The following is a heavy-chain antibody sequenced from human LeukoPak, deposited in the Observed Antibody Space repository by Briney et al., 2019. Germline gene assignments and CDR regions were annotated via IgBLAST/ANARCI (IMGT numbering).Heavy chain of an antibody. CDR1: GFTFSTSP. CDR3: VKEFASGAYPYDY. CDR2: ISSGGGIT. V-gene: IGHV3-64*05. D-gene: IGHD3-10*01. Sequence: PGGSLRLSCSASGFTFSTSPMHWVRQAPGRRLEYVSGISSGGGITDYADSVKGRFIISRDNSKNTLYVQMSSLRVEDTAVYYCVKEFASGAYPYDYWGQGILVTVPS. J-gene: IGHJ4*02.